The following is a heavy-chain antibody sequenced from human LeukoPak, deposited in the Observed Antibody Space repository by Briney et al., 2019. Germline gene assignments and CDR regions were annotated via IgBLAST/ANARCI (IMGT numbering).Heavy chain of an antibody. CDR3: AIPSWELPFDY. D-gene: IGHD1-26*01. V-gene: IGHV3-23*01. CDR1: GFTFSSYS. Sequence: GGSLRLSCAASGFTFSSYSMNWVRQAPGKGLEWVSAISGSGGSTYYADSVKGRFTISRDNSKNTLYLQMNSLRAEDTAVYYCAIPSWELPFDYWGQGTLVTVSS. J-gene: IGHJ4*02. CDR2: ISGSGGST.